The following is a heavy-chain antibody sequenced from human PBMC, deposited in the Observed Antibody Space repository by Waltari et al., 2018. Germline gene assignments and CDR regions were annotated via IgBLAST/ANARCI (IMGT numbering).Heavy chain of an antibody. CDR1: GFTFSSYG. CDR3: AREQFYNSGIQGSAFDY. CDR2: IGRSGDIM. Sequence: VQLVESGGGVVQPGRSLRLSCAASGFTFSSYGMHWVRQAPGKGLEWVSYIGRSGDIMFFADSVRGRFTISRDNAKNSLYLQMNSLRVEDTAVYYCAREQFYNSGIQGSAFDYWGQGTLVTVSS. J-gene: IGHJ4*02. D-gene: IGHD3-10*01. V-gene: IGHV3-48*04.